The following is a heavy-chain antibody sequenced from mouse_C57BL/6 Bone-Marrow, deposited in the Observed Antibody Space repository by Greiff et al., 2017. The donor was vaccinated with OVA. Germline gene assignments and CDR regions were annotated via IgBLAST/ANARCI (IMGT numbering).Heavy chain of an antibody. CDR3: ARDRYYNYDWFAY. CDR2: ISYDGSN. J-gene: IGHJ3*01. D-gene: IGHD2-4*01. V-gene: IGHV3-6*01. Sequence: EVQLQESGPGLVKPSQSLSLTCSVSGYSITSGYYWNWIRQFPGNKLEWVGFISYDGSNNYNQSLKNRISITRDTSKNQFFLKLNSVTTEDTATYYCARDRYYNYDWFAYWGQGTLVTVSA. CDR1: GYSITSGYY.